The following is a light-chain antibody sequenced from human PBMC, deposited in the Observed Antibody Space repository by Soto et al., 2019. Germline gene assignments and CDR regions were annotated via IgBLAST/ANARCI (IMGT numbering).Light chain of an antibody. J-gene: IGKJ4*01. V-gene: IGKV4-1*01. Sequence: DIAMTQSPDSLAVSLVERATIDCKSSQNILFSSDNKNYLAWYQQKPGQPPKLLIYWASTRESGVPDRFSGSGSGTDFTLTISSLQAEDVAVYYCQQYYDTPLTFGGGTKVQIK. CDR1: QNILFSSDNKNY. CDR2: WAS. CDR3: QQYYDTPLT.